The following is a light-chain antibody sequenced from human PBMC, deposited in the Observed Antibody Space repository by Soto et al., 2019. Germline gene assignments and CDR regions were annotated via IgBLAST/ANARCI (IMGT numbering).Light chain of an antibody. CDR2: GAS. Sequence: EIVLTQSPGTLSLSPGERATLSCRASQSVSSSYLGWYQQKPGQAPRLLVYGASSRATGIPDGFSGSGSGTDFTLTISRLEPEDFAVYYCQWYGYLTRTFGQGTKLEIK. CDR3: QWYGYLTRT. V-gene: IGKV3-20*01. J-gene: IGKJ2*01. CDR1: QSVSSSY.